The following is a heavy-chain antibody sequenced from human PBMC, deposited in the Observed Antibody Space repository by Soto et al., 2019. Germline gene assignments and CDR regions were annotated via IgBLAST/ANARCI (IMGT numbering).Heavy chain of an antibody. Sequence: EVQLVESGGGLVQPGGTLRLSCAASGFTFSSYSMNWVRQAPGKGLEWVSYISSSSTIYYADSVKGRFTISRDNAKNSLYLQMNSLRDEDTAVYYCARDSPPAPPDYWGQGTLVTVSS. CDR2: ISSSSTI. CDR1: GFTFSSYS. J-gene: IGHJ4*02. D-gene: IGHD2-15*01. CDR3: ARDSPPAPPDY. V-gene: IGHV3-48*02.